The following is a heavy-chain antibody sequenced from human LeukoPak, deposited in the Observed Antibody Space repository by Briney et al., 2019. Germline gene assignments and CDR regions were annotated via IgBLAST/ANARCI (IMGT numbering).Heavy chain of an antibody. Sequence: GGSLRLSCAASGFTFDSYAMSWVRQAPGKGLEWVSAISGSGDNTYYADSVKGRFTISRDNSKNTLYLQMNSLRAEDTAVYYCARDAPTGRTKFEHWGQGTLVTVSS. CDR1: GFTFDSYA. J-gene: IGHJ1*01. V-gene: IGHV3-23*01. CDR3: ARDAPTGRTKFEH. D-gene: IGHD1-14*01. CDR2: ISGSGDNT.